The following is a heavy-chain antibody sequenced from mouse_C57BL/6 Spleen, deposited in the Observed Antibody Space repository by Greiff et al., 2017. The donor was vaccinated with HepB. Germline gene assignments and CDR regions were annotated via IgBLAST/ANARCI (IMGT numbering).Heavy chain of an antibody. CDR2: INPYNGGT. D-gene: IGHD1-1*01. CDR1: GYTFTDYY. CDR3: AGSRVVADYAMDY. Sequence: EVQLQQSGPVLVKPGASVKMSCKASGYTFTDYYMNWVKQSHGKSLQWIGVINPYNGGTSYNQKFKGKATLTVDKSSSTAYMELNSLTSADAAVYYCAGSRVVADYAMDYWGQGTSVTVSS. J-gene: IGHJ4*01. V-gene: IGHV1-19*01.